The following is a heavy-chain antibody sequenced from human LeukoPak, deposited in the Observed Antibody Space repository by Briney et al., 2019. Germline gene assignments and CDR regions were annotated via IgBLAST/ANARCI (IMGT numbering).Heavy chain of an antibody. CDR1: GASINHYY. Sequence: PSETLSLTCTVSGASINHYYWGWIRQQPPGKGLEWIGYFYYSGSTNYNPSLKSRVSISADTSKNQFTLILTSVTAADTAVYYCARLGNSGYKGGGMDVWGPGTTVTVSS. CDR2: FYYSGST. CDR3: ARLGNSGYKGGGMDV. D-gene: IGHD5-12*01. V-gene: IGHV4-59*01. J-gene: IGHJ6*02.